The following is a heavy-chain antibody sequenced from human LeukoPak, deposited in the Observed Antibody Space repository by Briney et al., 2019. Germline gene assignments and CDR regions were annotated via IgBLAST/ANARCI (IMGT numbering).Heavy chain of an antibody. CDR3: ARRGGDGYNLYFDY. Sequence: SETLSLTCAVYGGSFSGYYWSWIRQPPGKGLEWIGEINHSGSTNYNPSLKSRVTISVDTSKNQFSLKLSSVTAADTAVYYCARRGGDGYNLYFDYWGQGTLVTVSS. V-gene: IGHV4-34*01. CDR2: INHSGST. D-gene: IGHD5-12*01. J-gene: IGHJ4*02. CDR1: GGSFSGYY.